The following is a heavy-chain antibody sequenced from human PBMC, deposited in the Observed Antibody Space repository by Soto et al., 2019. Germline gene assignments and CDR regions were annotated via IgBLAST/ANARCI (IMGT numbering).Heavy chain of an antibody. CDR1: GYSFTSYW. J-gene: IGHJ6*02. V-gene: IGHV5-51*01. CDR2: IYPGDSDT. Sequence: GESLKISCKGSGYSFTSYWIGWVRQMPGKGLEWMGIIYPGDSDTRYSPSFQGQVTISADKSISTAYLQWSSLKASDTAMYYCARTLGYCSSTSCHRDFYYYYGMHVWGQGTTVTVSS. CDR3: ARTLGYCSSTSCHRDFYYYYGMHV. D-gene: IGHD2-2*02.